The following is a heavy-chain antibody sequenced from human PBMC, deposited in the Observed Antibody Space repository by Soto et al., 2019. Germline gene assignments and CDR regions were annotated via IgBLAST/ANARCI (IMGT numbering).Heavy chain of an antibody. CDR1: GFTFDDYA. J-gene: IGHJ6*02. Sequence: GGSLRLSCAASGFTFDDYAMHWVRQAPGKGLEWVSLISWDGGSTYYADSVKGRFTISRDNSKNSLYLQMNSLRAEDTALYYCAKSTLPSYYYGMDVWGQGTTVTVSS. CDR3: AKSTLPSYYYGMDV. CDR2: ISWDGGST. D-gene: IGHD2-2*01. V-gene: IGHV3-43D*03.